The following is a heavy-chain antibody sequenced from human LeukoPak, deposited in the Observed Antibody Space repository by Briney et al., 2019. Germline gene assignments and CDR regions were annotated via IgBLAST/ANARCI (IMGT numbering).Heavy chain of an antibody. V-gene: IGHV4-59*08. J-gene: IGHJ4*02. Sequence: PSETLSLTCTVSAGSISTYFWSWIRQPPGKGLEWIGCIYYSGSTNYNPSLQSRVTISLDTSKKQFSLKLSSVTAADTAVYYCARRGRGTGNGTGFFDYWGQGSLVTVSS. D-gene: IGHD2-8*02. CDR2: IYYSGST. CDR3: ARRGRGTGNGTGFFDY. CDR1: AGSISTYF.